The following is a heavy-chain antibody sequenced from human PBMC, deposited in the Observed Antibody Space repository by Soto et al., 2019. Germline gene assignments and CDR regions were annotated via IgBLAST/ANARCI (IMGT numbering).Heavy chain of an antibody. J-gene: IGHJ6*02. CDR2: ITFSGNTV. Sequence: PGGSLRLSCAASGFTFSDSYMSWIRQAPGKGLEWISYITFSGNTVYYADSLKGRFTISRDNAKNSLYLQMNRLRAEDTAVYYCARVSWREKYGMDVWGQGPRSPSP. V-gene: IGHV3-11*01. CDR1: GFTFSDSY. CDR3: ARVSWREKYGMDV.